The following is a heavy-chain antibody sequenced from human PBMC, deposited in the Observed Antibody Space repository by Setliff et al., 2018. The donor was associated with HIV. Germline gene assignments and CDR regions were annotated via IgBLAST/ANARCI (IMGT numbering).Heavy chain of an antibody. Sequence: PGGSLRLSCAASGFTFSDYYMTWIRQAPGKGLEWVALTWYDGRTTYYADSVKGRFTISRDNSKNTLNLQMNSLRAEDTAMYYCAKVGREYNGYDLTFDSWGQGTLVTVSS. CDR2: TWYDGRTT. D-gene: IGHD5-12*01. V-gene: IGHV3-30*02. J-gene: IGHJ4*02. CDR1: GFTFSDYY. CDR3: AKVGREYNGYDLTFDS.